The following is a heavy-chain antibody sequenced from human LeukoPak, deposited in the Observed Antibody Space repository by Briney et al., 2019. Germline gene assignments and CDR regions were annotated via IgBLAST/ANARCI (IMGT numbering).Heavy chain of an antibody. CDR2: IKSKTDGGTT. V-gene: IGHV3-15*01. CDR3: TTVGYQLPNEYLQH. D-gene: IGHD2-2*01. CDR1: GFTLSYAW. Sequence: PGGSLRLSCAASGFTLSYAWMSWVRQAPGKGLEWVGRIKSKTDGGTTDYGAIVKGRFTISRDDSKNTLYLQMNSLKTEDTAVYYCTTVGYQLPNEYLQHWGQGTLVTVSS. J-gene: IGHJ1*01.